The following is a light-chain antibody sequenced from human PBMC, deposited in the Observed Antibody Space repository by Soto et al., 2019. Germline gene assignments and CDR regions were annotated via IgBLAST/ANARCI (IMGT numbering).Light chain of an antibody. CDR1: SSDVGAYNY. J-gene: IGLJ2*01. Sequence: QSALTQPASLSGSPGQSVTISCTGSSSDVGAYNYVSLYQQHPGKAPRLMIYDVSHRPSGISNRFSGSKSGNTASLTISRLQADDEGDYYCRSYSSSSTPVVFGGGTKLTVL. V-gene: IGLV2-14*01. CDR2: DVS. CDR3: RSYSSSSTPVV.